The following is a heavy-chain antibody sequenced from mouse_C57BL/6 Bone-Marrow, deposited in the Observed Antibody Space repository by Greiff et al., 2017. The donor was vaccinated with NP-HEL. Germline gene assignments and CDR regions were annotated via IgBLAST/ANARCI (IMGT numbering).Heavy chain of an antibody. CDR3: ATRSYYFDY. Sequence: VQLQQPGAELVRPGTSVKLSCKASGYTFTSYWMHWVKQRPGQGLEWIGVIDPSDSYTNYNQKFKGKATLTVDTSSSTAYMQLSSLTSEDSAVYYCATRSYYFDYWGQGTTLTVSS. CDR2: IDPSDSYT. V-gene: IGHV1-59*01. J-gene: IGHJ2*01. CDR1: GYTFTSYW.